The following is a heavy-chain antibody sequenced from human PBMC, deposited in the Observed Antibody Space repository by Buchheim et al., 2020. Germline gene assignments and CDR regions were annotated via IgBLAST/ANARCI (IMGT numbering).Heavy chain of an antibody. J-gene: IGHJ6*02. CDR3: ARPRDSGSSLYYYYYCMDV. V-gene: IGHV1-69*01. CDR1: GGTFSSYA. CDR2: IIPIFGTA. Sequence: QVQLVQSGAEVKKPGSSVKVSCKASGGTFSSYAISWVRQAPGQGLEWMGGIIPIFGTANYAQKFQGRVTITADESTSTAYMELSSLGSEETAVYYCARPRDSGSSLYYYYYCMDVWGQGTT. D-gene: IGHD3-10*01.